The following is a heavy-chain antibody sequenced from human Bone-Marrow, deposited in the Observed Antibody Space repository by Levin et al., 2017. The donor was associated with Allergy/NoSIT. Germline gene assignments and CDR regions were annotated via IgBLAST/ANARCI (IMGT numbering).Heavy chain of an antibody. CDR1: GFTFDDYA. J-gene: IGHJ3*01. CDR2: INWNSANI. D-gene: IGHD3-9*01. Sequence: GGSLRLSCAASGFTFDDYAMHWVRQTPGKGLEWVSGINWNSANIGYAGSVKGRFIISRDTAKNSVYLQMNSLRAEDTALYYCAKESKPYYDILTGYGQGFNAFDLWGPGTMVTVSS. CDR3: AKESKPYYDILTGYGQGFNAFDL. V-gene: IGHV3-9*01.